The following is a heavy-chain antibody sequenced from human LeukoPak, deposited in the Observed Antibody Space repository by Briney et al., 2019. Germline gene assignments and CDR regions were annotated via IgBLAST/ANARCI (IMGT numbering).Heavy chain of an antibody. Sequence: SETLSLTCTVSGGSISSYYWSWIRQPPGKGLEWIGYIYYSGSTNYNPSLKSRVTISVDTSKNQFSLKLSSVTAADTAVYYCAISLGTINLLDYWGQGTLVTVSS. V-gene: IGHV4-59*01. D-gene: IGHD4/OR15-4a*01. CDR1: GGSISSYY. CDR2: IYYSGST. J-gene: IGHJ4*02. CDR3: AISLGTINLLDY.